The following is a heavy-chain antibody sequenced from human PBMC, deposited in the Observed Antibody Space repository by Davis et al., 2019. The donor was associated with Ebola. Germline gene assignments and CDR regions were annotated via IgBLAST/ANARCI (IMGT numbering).Heavy chain of an antibody. Sequence: SVQVSCKASAGTFSSYAISWVRQAPGQGLEWMGGIIPIFGTANYAQNFQGRVTITADKSTSTAYMELSSLRSEDTAVYYCARGRYCSSTSCYNGFWAYWGQGTLVTVSS. J-gene: IGHJ4*02. CDR2: IIPIFGTA. CDR3: ARGRYCSSTSCYNGFWAY. D-gene: IGHD2-2*02. CDR1: AGTFSSYA. V-gene: IGHV1-69*06.